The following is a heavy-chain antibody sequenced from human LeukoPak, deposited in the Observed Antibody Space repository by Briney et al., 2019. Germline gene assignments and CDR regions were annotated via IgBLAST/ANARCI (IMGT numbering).Heavy chain of an antibody. J-gene: IGHJ4*02. Sequence: PGGSLRLSCAASGFTFSDYYMSWIRQAPGKGLEWVSYISSSGSTIYYADSVKGRFTISRDNAKNSLYLQMNSLRAEDTVVYYCASYLCSSTSCQGASFDYWGQGTLVTVSS. V-gene: IGHV3-11*01. CDR1: GFTFSDYY. CDR3: ASYLCSSTSCQGASFDY. D-gene: IGHD2-2*01. CDR2: ISSSGSTI.